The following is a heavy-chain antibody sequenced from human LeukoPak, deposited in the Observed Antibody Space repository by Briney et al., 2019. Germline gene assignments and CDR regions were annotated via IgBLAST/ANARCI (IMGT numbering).Heavy chain of an antibody. D-gene: IGHD3-9*01. J-gene: IGHJ6*02. CDR2: INSDGSST. Sequence: GGSLGLSCAASGFTFSSYWMHWVRQAPGKGLVWVSRINSDGSSTSYADSVKGRFTISRDNAKNTLFLQLNSLRAEDTAVYYCARERVDWLTHYGMGVWGQGTTVTVSS. V-gene: IGHV3-74*01. CDR1: GFTFSSYW. CDR3: ARERVDWLTHYGMGV.